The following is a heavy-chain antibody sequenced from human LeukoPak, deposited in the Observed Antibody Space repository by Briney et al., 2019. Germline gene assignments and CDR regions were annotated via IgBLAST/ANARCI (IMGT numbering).Heavy chain of an antibody. Sequence: SETPSLTCAVYGGSFSGYYWSWIRQPPGKGLEWIGEINHSGSTNYNPSLKSRVTISVDTSKNQFSLKLSSVTAADTAVYYCARGWGEATIYYYYMDVWGKGTTVTVSS. CDR2: INHSGST. J-gene: IGHJ6*03. CDR1: GGSFSGYY. D-gene: IGHD5-12*01. CDR3: ARGWGEATIYYYYMDV. V-gene: IGHV4-34*01.